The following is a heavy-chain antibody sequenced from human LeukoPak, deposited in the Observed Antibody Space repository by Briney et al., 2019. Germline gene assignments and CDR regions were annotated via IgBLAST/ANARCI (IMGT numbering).Heavy chain of an antibody. CDR1: GFTFRSYG. CDR3: AILTSSGRDY. D-gene: IGHD6-19*01. V-gene: IGHV3-30*03. J-gene: IGHJ4*02. CDR2: ISYDGSNK. Sequence: GGSLRLSCAASGFTFRSYGMHWVRQAPGKGLEWVAVISYDGSNKYYADSVKGRFTISRDNSKNTLYLQMNSLRAEDTAVYYCAILTSSGRDYWGQGTLVTVSS.